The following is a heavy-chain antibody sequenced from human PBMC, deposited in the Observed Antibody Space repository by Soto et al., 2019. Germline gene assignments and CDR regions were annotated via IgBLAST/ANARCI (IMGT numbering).Heavy chain of an antibody. J-gene: IGHJ4*02. CDR3: AREATVYGEIDY. CDR1: GFTFTSYY. V-gene: IGHV1-46*01. Sequence: ASVKVSRKASGFTFTSYYIHWVRQAPGQGLEWMGMINPSGDSTDYAQKFQGRVTMTRDTSTSRVYMELSSLRSEDTAVYYCAREATVYGEIDYWGQGTLVTVSS. CDR2: INPSGDST. D-gene: IGHD4-17*01.